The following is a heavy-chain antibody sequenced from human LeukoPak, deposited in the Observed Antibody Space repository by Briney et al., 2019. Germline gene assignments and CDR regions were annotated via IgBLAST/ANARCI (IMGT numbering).Heavy chain of an antibody. Sequence: PSETLSLTCTVSGGSISSSSYYWGWLRQPPGKGLEWIGSIYYSGSTYYNPSLKSRVTISVDTSKNQFSLKLSSVTAADTAVYYCARQRKLLWFGELTTRFDYWGQGTLVTVSS. CDR1: GGSISSSSYY. V-gene: IGHV4-39*01. J-gene: IGHJ4*02. CDR3: ARQRKLLWFGELTTRFDY. CDR2: IYYSGST. D-gene: IGHD3-10*01.